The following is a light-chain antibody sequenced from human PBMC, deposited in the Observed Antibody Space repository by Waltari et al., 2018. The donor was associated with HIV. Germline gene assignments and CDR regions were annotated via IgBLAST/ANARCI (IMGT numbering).Light chain of an antibody. CDR1: DSNFGSNS. CDR2: NND. Sequence: QSLLIQPPSTSGAPGQRVAISCSGGDSNFGSNSVNWYQHFPGTAPKLLIFNNDWRPPGVPDRFSGSRSGTSASLAISGLQSDDEGDYYCGAWDVSVDGVVFGGGTKVTVL. CDR3: GAWDVSVDGVV. V-gene: IGLV1-44*01. J-gene: IGLJ2*01.